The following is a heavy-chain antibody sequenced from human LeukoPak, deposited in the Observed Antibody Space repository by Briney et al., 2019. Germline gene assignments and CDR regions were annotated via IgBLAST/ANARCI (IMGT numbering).Heavy chain of an antibody. Sequence: SVKVSCKASGGTFSSYAISWVRQAPGQGLEWMGRIIPIFGTANYAQKFQGRVTITTDESTSTAYMELSSLRSDDTAVYYCARVEPDIVVVPAATGWFDPWGQGTLVTVSS. CDR1: GGTFSSYA. CDR3: ARVEPDIVVVPAATGWFDP. J-gene: IGHJ5*02. D-gene: IGHD2-2*01. V-gene: IGHV1-69*05. CDR2: IIPIFGTA.